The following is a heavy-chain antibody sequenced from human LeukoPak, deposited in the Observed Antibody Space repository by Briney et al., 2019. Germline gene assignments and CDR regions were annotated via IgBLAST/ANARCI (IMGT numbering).Heavy chain of an antibody. Sequence: PGGSLRLSCAASGFTFSSYAMSWVRQAPGKGLEWVSAISGSGGSTYYADSVKGRFTISRDNSKNTLYLQMNSLRAEDTAVYYCAKREAVAGGRGYFDYWGQGTLVTVSS. V-gene: IGHV3-23*01. D-gene: IGHD6-19*01. J-gene: IGHJ4*02. CDR2: ISGSGGST. CDR1: GFTFSSYA. CDR3: AKREAVAGGRGYFDY.